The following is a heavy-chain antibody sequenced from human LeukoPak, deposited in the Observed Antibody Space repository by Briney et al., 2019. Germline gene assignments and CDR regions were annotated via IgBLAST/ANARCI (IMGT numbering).Heavy chain of an antibody. D-gene: IGHD3-22*01. CDR1: EYTVTSYH. J-gene: IGHJ3*02. CDR2: INPSGGST. Sequence: ASVKVSCKASEYTVTSYHMHWVRQAPGQGLEWMGVINPSGGSTRYAQKFQGRVTMTRDTSTSTVYMELSSLRSEDTAVYYCAQSRYYYDSSDIWGQGTMVTVSS. CDR3: AQSRYYYDSSDI. V-gene: IGHV1-46*01.